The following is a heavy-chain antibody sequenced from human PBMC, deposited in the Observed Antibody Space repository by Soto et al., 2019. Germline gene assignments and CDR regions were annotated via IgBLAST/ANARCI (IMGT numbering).Heavy chain of an antibody. D-gene: IGHD2-2*01. CDR2: ISGRGDHR. CDR3: AKDRALENQTPYGMDV. Sequence: EMQLLESGGGLGQPGGSLRLSCVASPITVYNFAAMSWVRQTPERGLEWVSTISGRGDHRYYADSVKGRFTISRDKSKNRLYLQMDGLRVDDTAVYYCAKDRALENQTPYGMDVWGQGTTVTV. V-gene: IGHV3-23*01. J-gene: IGHJ6*02. CDR1: PITVYNFAA.